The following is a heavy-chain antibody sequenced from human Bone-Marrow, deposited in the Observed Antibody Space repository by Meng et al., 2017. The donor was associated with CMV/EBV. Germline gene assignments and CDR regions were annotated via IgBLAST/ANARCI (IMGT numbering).Heavy chain of an antibody. CDR1: GGSISSYY. Sequence: SESLSLTCTVSGGSISSYYWSWIRQPPGKGLEWIGYIHYSGSNNYNPSLKSRVTISVDTSKNQFSLKLSSVTAADTAVYYCASLQVRRVWFDPWGQGTLVTVSS. D-gene: IGHD2-2*01. CDR3: ASLQVRRVWFDP. V-gene: IGHV4-59*01. CDR2: IHYSGSN. J-gene: IGHJ5*02.